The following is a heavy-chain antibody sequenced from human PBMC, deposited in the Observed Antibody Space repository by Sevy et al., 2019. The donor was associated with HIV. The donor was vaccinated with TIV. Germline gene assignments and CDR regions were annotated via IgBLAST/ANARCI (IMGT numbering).Heavy chain of an antibody. CDR3: AREGCTRPHDY. CDR1: GFAFYDYS. CDR2: RSFGCGKI. Sequence: GGSLRLSCAASGFAFYDYSMSWIRQAPGKGLEWVATRSFGCGKINYGDSVKGRFTISRDNSKNSFYLQMDNLRVEDTALYYCAREGCTRPHDYWGQGTRVTVSS. J-gene: IGHJ4*02. V-gene: IGHV3-23*01. D-gene: IGHD2-8*01.